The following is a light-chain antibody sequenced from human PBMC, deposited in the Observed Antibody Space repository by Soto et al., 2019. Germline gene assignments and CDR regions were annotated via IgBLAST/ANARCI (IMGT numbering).Light chain of an antibody. CDR2: GAS. CDR3: QQYGSSHT. CDR1: QSVRSSY. V-gene: IGKV3-20*01. Sequence: IVMTQSPDSLSLSPGERATLSCRASQSVRSSYFAWYQQKPGQAPRLLIFGASTRAPGIPDRFSGSVSGSDFILTINRLEPEDFAVYYCQQYGSSHTFGQGTRLEIK. J-gene: IGKJ5*01.